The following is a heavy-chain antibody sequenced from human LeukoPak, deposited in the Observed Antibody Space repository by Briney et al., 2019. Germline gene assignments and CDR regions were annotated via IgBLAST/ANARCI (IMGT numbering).Heavy chain of an antibody. Sequence: SGTLSLTCAVSGGSISSGGYSWSWIRQPPGKGLEWIGYIYHSGSTYYNPSLKSRVTISVDRSKNQFSLKLSSVTAADTAVYYCARGVQGSFDYWGQGTLVTVSS. D-gene: IGHD3-10*01. J-gene: IGHJ4*02. CDR3: ARGVQGSFDY. CDR1: GGSISSGGYS. CDR2: IYHSGST. V-gene: IGHV4-30-2*01.